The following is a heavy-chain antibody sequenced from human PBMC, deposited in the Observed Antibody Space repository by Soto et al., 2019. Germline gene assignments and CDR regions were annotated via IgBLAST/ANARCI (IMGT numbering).Heavy chain of an antibody. D-gene: IGHD3-3*01. J-gene: IGHJ6*02. CDR1: GYTFTSYG. CDR3: ARFRLRRITMFGVVPSYYYCMDG. V-gene: IGHV1-18*01. Sequence: VASVKVSCKASGYTFTSYGISWVRQAPGQGLEWMGWISAYNGNTNYAQKLQGRVTMTTDTSTSTAYMELRSLRSDDTAVYYCARFRLRRITMFGVVPSYYYCMDGWGQGTTVTVSS. CDR2: ISAYNGNT.